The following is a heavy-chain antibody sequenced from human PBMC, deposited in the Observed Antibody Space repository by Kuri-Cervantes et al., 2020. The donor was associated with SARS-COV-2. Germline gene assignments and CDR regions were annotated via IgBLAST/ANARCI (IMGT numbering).Heavy chain of an antibody. CDR2: IYYSGST. D-gene: IGHD3-10*01. CDR1: GASVSSGSYY. J-gene: IGHJ5*02. Sequence: GSLRLSCAVSGASVSSGSYYWGWIRQPPGKGLEWIGNIYYSGSTNYNPSLKSRVTISVDTSKNQFSLKLSSVTAADTAVYYCARDKDGSGSLWFDPWGQGTLVTVSS. CDR3: ARDKDGSGSLWFDP. V-gene: IGHV4-61*01.